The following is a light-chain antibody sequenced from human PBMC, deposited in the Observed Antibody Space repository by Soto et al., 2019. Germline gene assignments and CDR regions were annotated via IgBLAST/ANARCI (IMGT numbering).Light chain of an antibody. J-gene: IGLJ2*01. CDR2: DVN. CDR3: SSYTSSSTLVV. CDR1: SSDVGGYNY. V-gene: IGLV2-14*03. Sequence: QSALTQPASVSGSPGQSITISCTGTSSDVGGYNYVSWYQQHPGKAPKLMIYDVNNRPSGVSNRFSGSKSGNTASLTISGLQAEDEADYYCSSYTSSSTLVVFGGGTKLTGL.